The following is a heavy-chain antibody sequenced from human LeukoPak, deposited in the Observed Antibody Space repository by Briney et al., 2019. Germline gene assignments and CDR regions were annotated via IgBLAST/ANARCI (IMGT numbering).Heavy chain of an antibody. V-gene: IGHV1-2*02. CDR3: AIIKIGQIDY. CDR1: GYTFTDYY. CDR2: INPNSGGT. D-gene: IGHD2-21*01. J-gene: IGHJ4*02. Sequence: ASVKVSCKASGYTFTDYYIHWMRQAPGQGLEWMAWINPNSGGTNYAPNFQGRVTVTRDTSIGTAYMELSRLTSDDTAIYYCAIIKIGQIDYWGQGTLVTVSS.